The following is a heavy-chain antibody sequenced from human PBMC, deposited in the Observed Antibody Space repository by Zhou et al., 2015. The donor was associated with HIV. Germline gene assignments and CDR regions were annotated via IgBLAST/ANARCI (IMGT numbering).Heavy chain of an antibody. CDR3: AKPLEYSSSSPFWDY. V-gene: IGHV3-30-3*02. CDR2: ISYDGSNK. CDR1: GFTFSSYA. J-gene: IGHJ4*02. D-gene: IGHD6-6*01. Sequence: QVQLVESGGGVVQPGRSLRLSCAASGFTFSSYAMHWVRQAPGKGLEWVAVISYDGSNKYYADSVKGRFTISRDNSKNTLYLQMNSLRAEDTAVYYCAKPLEYSSSSPFWDYWGQGTLVTVSS.